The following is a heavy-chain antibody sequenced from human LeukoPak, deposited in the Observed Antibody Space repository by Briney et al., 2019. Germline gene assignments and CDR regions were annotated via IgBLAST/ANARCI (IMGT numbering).Heavy chain of an antibody. V-gene: IGHV4-4*07. Sequence: SETLSLTCFVSGGSMRNYYWNWIRQPAGQGLEWIGRILTSGSTNYNPSLKSRVTLSVDTSKNQFSLKMTSVTAADTALYYCARVRGTSGFKTEFFQLWGQGTLVTVSS. CDR1: GGSMRNYY. CDR3: ARVRGTSGFKTEFFQL. D-gene: IGHD6-19*01. J-gene: IGHJ1*01. CDR2: ILTSGST.